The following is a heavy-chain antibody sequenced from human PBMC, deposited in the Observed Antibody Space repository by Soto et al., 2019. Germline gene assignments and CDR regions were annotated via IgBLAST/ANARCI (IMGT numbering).Heavy chain of an antibody. CDR3: ARGPYLRDCSGGSCYLDP. Sequence: ASVKVSCKASGYTFTSYDINWVRQATGQGLEWMGWMNPNSGNTGYAQKFQGRVTMTRSTSISTAYMELSSLRSEDTAVYYCARGPYLRDCSGGSCYLDPWGQGTLVTVSS. V-gene: IGHV1-8*01. CDR2: MNPNSGNT. D-gene: IGHD2-15*01. J-gene: IGHJ5*02. CDR1: GYTFTSYD.